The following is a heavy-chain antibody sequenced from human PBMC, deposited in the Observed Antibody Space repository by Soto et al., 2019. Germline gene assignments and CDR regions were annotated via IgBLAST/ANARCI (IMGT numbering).Heavy chain of an antibody. Sequence: EVQLVESGGGLVQRGGSLRVSCAASGFTFSRFWMHWVRQAPGMGLVWVSRINSDGSSTNYADSVKGRFTISRDNAKNTLYLQMNSLRVEDTAVYYCARAGGSCSGGSCTHNYFYGMEVWGQGTTVTVSS. J-gene: IGHJ6*02. CDR2: INSDGSST. CDR1: GFTFSRFW. CDR3: ARAGGSCSGGSCTHNYFYGMEV. D-gene: IGHD2-15*01. V-gene: IGHV3-74*01.